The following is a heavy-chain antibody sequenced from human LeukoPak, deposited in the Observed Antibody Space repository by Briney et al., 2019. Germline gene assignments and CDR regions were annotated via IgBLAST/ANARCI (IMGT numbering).Heavy chain of an antibody. J-gene: IGHJ6*02. V-gene: IGHV1-46*01. Sequence: ASVKVSCKASGNTLTNYCMYWVRQAPGQGLEWVGIINPSGGSTTYAQKFQGRVTMTRDTSTSTVYIDLSSLRSEDTAEYYCARESRDSSGYYGTDVWGQGTTVTVSS. D-gene: IGHD3-22*01. CDR3: ARESRDSSGYYGTDV. CDR1: GNTLTNYC. CDR2: INPSGGST.